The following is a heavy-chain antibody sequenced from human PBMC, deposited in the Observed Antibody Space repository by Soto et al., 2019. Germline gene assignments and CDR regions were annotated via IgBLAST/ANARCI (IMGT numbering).Heavy chain of an antibody. CDR3: ARGAGSGSYYPSDY. J-gene: IGHJ4*02. D-gene: IGHD3-10*01. Sequence: EVQLVESGGGVVRPGGSLRLSCVASGFTFDDFGMSWVRQSPGEGLEWVSTINWDGGSTGYADSVKGRFTISRDSAKKSLYLQMNSLRAEDTALYHSARGAGSGSYYPSDYWGQGTLVTVSS. CDR2: INWDGGST. CDR1: GFTFDDFG. V-gene: IGHV3-20*01.